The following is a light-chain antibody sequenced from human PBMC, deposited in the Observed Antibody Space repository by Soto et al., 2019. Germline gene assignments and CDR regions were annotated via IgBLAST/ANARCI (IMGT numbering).Light chain of an antibody. CDR2: GNN. J-gene: IGLJ2*01. V-gene: IGLV1-40*01. Sequence: QSVLTQPPSVSGAPGQRVTISCTGSSSNIGAGYNVHWYQQLPGTAPKVLIYGNNNRPSGVPDRFSGSKSGTSASLAIPGLQAEDEADYYCQSYDGNYVVFGGGTKLTVL. CDR1: SSNIGAGYN. CDR3: QSYDGNYVV.